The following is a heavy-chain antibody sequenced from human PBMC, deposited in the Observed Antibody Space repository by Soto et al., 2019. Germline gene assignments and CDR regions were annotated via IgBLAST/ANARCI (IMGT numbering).Heavy chain of an antibody. CDR1: GGSISTVDYW. V-gene: IGHV4-30-4*01. D-gene: IGHD7-27*01. J-gene: IGHJ4*02. CDR2: IYDGGRT. CDR3: ARGPSGDKVDS. Sequence: QVQLQESGPGLVKPLQTLSLTCTVSGGSISTVDYWWSWIRQSPDMGLEWIGHIYDGGRTYNNPSLESRVTMSVDTSKSQLSLTLSSVSAADTAVYYCARGPSGDKVDSWGQGTLVTVSS.